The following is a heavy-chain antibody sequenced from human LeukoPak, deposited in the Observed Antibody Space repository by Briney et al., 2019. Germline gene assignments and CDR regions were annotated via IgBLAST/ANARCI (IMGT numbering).Heavy chain of an antibody. CDR3: ARLHSTSWYIIWFDP. Sequence: SETLSLTCTVSGGSISSRDYYWGWIRQPPGKGLEWIGSMHYSGSTYYHPSLKSRVTVSVDTSKNQFSLKLSSVPAADPAVYYCARLHSTSWYIIWFDPWGQGTLVTVSS. CDR2: MHYSGST. CDR1: GGSISSRDYY. V-gene: IGHV4-39*01. D-gene: IGHD6-13*01. J-gene: IGHJ5*02.